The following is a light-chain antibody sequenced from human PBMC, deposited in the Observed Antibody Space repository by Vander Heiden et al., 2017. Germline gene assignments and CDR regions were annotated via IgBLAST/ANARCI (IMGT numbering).Light chain of an antibody. Sequence: EIVMTQSPATLSVSPGERATLSCRASQSVSSNLAGYQQKPGQAPRLLIYGASTRATGIPARFSGSGSGTEFTLTISSLQSEDFAVYYCQQYNNWHTFGQGTKLEIK. J-gene: IGKJ2*01. V-gene: IGKV3-15*01. CDR3: QQYNNWHT. CDR1: QSVSSN. CDR2: GAS.